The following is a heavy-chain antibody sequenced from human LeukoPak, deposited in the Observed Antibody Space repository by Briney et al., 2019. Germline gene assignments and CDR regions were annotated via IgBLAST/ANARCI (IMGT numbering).Heavy chain of an antibody. V-gene: IGHV3-9*01. Sequence: GGSLRLSCAASGFTFDDYAMHWVRQAPGKGLEWVSGISWNSGSIGYADSVKGRFTISRDNAKNSLYLQMNSLRAEDTAVYYCARDWYYYDSSDPDAFDIWGQGTMVTVSS. CDR3: ARDWYYYDSSDPDAFDI. CDR1: GFTFDDYA. D-gene: IGHD3-22*01. CDR2: ISWNSGSI. J-gene: IGHJ3*02.